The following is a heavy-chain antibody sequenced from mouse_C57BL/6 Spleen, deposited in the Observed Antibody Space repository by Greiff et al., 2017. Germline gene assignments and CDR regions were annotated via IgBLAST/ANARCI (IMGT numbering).Heavy chain of an antibody. Sequence: QVQLQQPGAELVRPGSSVKLSCKASGYTFTSYWMHWVKQRPIQGLEWIGNIDPSDSETHYNQKFKDKATLTVDKSSSTAYMQLSSLTSEDSAVYYYERQEGHYDYEGGYYYAMDCWGQGTTVTVSS. D-gene: IGHD2-4*01. CDR2: IDPSDSET. J-gene: IGHJ4*01. V-gene: IGHV1-52*01. CDR3: ERQEGHYDYEGGYYYAMDC. CDR1: GYTFTSYW.